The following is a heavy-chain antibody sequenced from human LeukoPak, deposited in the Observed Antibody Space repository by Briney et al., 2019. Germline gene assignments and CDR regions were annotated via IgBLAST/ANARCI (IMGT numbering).Heavy chain of an antibody. V-gene: IGHV3-48*03. Sequence: GGSLRLSCAASGFTFSSYEMNWVRQAPGKGLEWVSYISSSSTIYYADSVKGRFTISRDNAKNSLYLQMNSLRAEDTAVYYCASLILWFRELGYMDVWGKGTTVTVSS. J-gene: IGHJ6*03. CDR1: GFTFSSYE. CDR2: ISSSSTI. CDR3: ASLILWFRELGYMDV. D-gene: IGHD3-10*01.